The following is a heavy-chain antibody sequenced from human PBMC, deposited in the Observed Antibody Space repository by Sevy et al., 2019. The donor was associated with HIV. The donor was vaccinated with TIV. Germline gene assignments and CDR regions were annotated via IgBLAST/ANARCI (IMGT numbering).Heavy chain of an antibody. CDR2: IKSKTDGGTT. Sequence: GESLKISCAASGFTFSNAWMSWVRQAPGKGLEWVGRIKSKTDGGTTDYAAPVKGRFTISRDDSKNTLYLQMNSLKTEDTAVYYCTTEGWYYDFWSGRNGWFDPWGQGTLVTVSS. D-gene: IGHD3-3*01. CDR3: TTEGWYYDFWSGRNGWFDP. CDR1: GFTFSNAW. J-gene: IGHJ5*02. V-gene: IGHV3-15*01.